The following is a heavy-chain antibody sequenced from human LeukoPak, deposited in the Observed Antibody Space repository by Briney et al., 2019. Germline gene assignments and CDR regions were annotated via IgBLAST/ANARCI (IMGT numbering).Heavy chain of an antibody. Sequence: GRSLRLSCAASGFTFSSYAMHWVRQTPGKGLEWVAVISYDGSNKYYADSVKGRFTISRDNSKNTLYLQMNSLRAEDTAVYYCASLYDFWSGYYIPHYYYYGMDVWGQGTTVTVSS. CDR2: ISYDGSNK. D-gene: IGHD3-3*01. V-gene: IGHV3-30-3*01. CDR3: ASLYDFWSGYYIPHYYYYGMDV. J-gene: IGHJ6*02. CDR1: GFTFSSYA.